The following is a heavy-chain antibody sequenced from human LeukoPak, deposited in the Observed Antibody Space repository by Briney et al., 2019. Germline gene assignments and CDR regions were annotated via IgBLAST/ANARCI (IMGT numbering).Heavy chain of an antibody. V-gene: IGHV3-74*01. J-gene: IGHJ5*02. Sequence: GGSLRLSCAASGFSVSTSFMSWVRQAPGKGLVWVSQINNDGSTTRYADSVKGRFTISRDNAENTLYLQMNSLRAEDAAVYYCARGYSSSWYNWLDPWGQGTLVTVSS. D-gene: IGHD6-13*01. CDR3: ARGYSSSWYNWLDP. CDR1: GFSVSTSF. CDR2: INNDGSTT.